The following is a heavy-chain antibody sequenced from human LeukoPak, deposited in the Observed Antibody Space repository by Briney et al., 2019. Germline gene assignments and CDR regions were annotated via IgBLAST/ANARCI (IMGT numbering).Heavy chain of an antibody. D-gene: IGHD5-12*01. CDR1: GFTFSDYY. CDR3: ASDIVARSGDF. Sequence: PGGSLRLSCAASGFTFSDYYMSWIRQAPGKGLEWVAYITSSGDDIYYADSVKGRFTISRDNAKNALFLRMNSLRVEDTATYYCASDIVARSGDFWGEGTLVSVSS. V-gene: IGHV3-11*01. J-gene: IGHJ4*02. CDR2: ITSSGDDI.